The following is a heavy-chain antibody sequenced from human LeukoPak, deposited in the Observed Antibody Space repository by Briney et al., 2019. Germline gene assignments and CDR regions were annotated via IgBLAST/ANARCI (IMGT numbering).Heavy chain of an antibody. CDR2: ISSSSSYI. V-gene: IGHV3-21*01. D-gene: IGHD4-17*01. Sequence: GGSLRLSCAASGFTFSSYEMNWVRQAPGKGLEWVSSISSSSSYIYYADSVKGRFTISRDNAKNSLYLQMNSLRAEDTAVYYCARVTTHYGAAAFDYWGHGTLVTVSS. J-gene: IGHJ4*01. CDR3: ARVTTHYGAAAFDY. CDR1: GFTFSSYE.